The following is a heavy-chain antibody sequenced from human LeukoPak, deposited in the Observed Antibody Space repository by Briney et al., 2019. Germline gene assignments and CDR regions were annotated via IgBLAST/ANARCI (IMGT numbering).Heavy chain of an antibody. CDR1: GFTFSLHG. Sequence: PGGSLRLSCVTSGFTFSLHGMHWVRQAPGKGLEWVPSISGGGSANYADSVKARFSISRDNSKGTLDLQMNSLRADDTAVYYCVKGGAYGSGSYCDSWGQGTLVTVSS. CDR2: ISGGGSA. D-gene: IGHD3-10*01. CDR3: VKGGAYGSGSYCDS. J-gene: IGHJ4*02. V-gene: IGHV3-23*01.